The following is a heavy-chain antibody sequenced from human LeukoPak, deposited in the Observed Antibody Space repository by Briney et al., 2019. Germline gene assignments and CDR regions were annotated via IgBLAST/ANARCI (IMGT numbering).Heavy chain of an antibody. D-gene: IGHD2-2*01. Sequence: GGSLRLSCAASGFTFSSYSMNWVRQAPGKGLEWVSYISSSSSTIYYADSVKGRFTISRDNAKNSLYLQMNSLRAEDKAVYYCARDTGSTTSYGSDYWGEGTLVTVSS. CDR2: ISSSSSTI. CDR1: GFTFSSYS. CDR3: ARDTGSTTSYGSDY. J-gene: IGHJ4*02. V-gene: IGHV3-48*01.